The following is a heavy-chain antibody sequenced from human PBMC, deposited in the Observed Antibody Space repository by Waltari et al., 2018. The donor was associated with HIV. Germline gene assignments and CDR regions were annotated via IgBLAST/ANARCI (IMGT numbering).Heavy chain of an antibody. CDR2: ISAYNGNT. Sequence: QVQLVQSGAEVKKPGASVKVSCKASGYTFTSYGISWVRQAPGKGLEWMGWISAYNGNTNYAQKLQGRVTMTTDTSTSTAYMELRSLRSDDTAVYYCARDRGSTVTTWGYGMDVWGQGTTVTVSS. V-gene: IGHV1-18*01. CDR1: GYTFTSYG. CDR3: ARDRGSTVTTWGYGMDV. J-gene: IGHJ6*02. D-gene: IGHD4-17*01.